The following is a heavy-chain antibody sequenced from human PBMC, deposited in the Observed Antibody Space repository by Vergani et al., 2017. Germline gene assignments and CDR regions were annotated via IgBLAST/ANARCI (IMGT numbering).Heavy chain of an antibody. Sequence: QMQLVQSGAEVKKTGSSVKVSCKASGYTFAYRYLHWVRQAPGQALEWMGWITPFNGNTNYAQKFQDRVTITRDRSMSTAYMELSSLRSEDTAMYYCALAESSTSCTNSVCITPETGSWFDPWGQGTLVTVSS. CDR2: ITPFNGNT. D-gene: IGHD2-2*01. CDR3: ALAESSTSCTNSVCITPETGSWFDP. J-gene: IGHJ5*02. CDR1: GYTFAYRY. V-gene: IGHV1-45*02.